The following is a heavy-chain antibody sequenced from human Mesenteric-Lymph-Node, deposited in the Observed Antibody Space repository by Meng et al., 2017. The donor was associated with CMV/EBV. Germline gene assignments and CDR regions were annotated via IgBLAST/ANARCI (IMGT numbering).Heavy chain of an antibody. V-gene: IGHV3-7*01. J-gene: IGHJ3*02. CDR3: ARDLDYGGNRAMGAIDI. D-gene: IGHD4-23*01. Sequence: GGSLRLSCAVSGFTFSNYWMTWVRQAPGKGLEWVANINQDGSEKYYVDSVKGRFTISRDNAKNSLYVQMNSLRAEDMAVYYCARDLDYGGNRAMGAIDIWGQGTLVTVSS. CDR2: INQDGSEK. CDR1: GFTFSNYW.